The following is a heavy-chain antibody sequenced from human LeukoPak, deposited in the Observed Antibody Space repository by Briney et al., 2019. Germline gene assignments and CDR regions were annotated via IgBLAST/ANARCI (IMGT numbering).Heavy chain of an antibody. Sequence: SETLSLTCAVYGGSFSGYYWSWIRQPPGKGLEWIGEINHSGSTNYNPSLKSRVTISVDTSKNQFSLKLSSVTAAGTAVYYCARAIRGVPAARWIGAFDIWGQGTMVTVSS. CDR3: ARAIRGVPAARWIGAFDI. CDR1: GGSFSGYY. J-gene: IGHJ3*02. V-gene: IGHV4-34*01. D-gene: IGHD2-2*01. CDR2: INHSGST.